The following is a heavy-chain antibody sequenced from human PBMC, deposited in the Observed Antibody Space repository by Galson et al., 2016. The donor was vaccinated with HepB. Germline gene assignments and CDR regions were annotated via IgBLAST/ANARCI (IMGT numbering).Heavy chain of an antibody. CDR2: ISGSGYTI. V-gene: IGHV3-48*03. CDR1: GFTFSSYE. CDR3: ARDGYISSSDHLDY. D-gene: IGHD6-6*01. Sequence: SLRLSCAASGFTFSSYEMNWVRQAPGKGLEWVSYISGSGYTISYADSVKGRFTISRDNAKSSLYLQMNSLRAEDTAVYYCARDGYISSSDHLDYWGQGALVTVSS. J-gene: IGHJ4*02.